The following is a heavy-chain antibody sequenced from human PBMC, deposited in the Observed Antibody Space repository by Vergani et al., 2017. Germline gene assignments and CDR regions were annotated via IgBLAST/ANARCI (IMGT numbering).Heavy chain of an antibody. D-gene: IGHD3-22*01. CDR3: ARSSGYYSYYLDF. Sequence: QVQLVQSGAEVKKPGSSVKVSCKASGGTFSSNSISWVRQAPGQGLEWMGRIIPIFGTTSYAQKFQGRVTILADEFTSTSYMELSSLRSEDTAVYYCARSSGYYSYYLDFWGQGTLVTVSP. CDR1: GGTFSSNS. V-gene: IGHV1-69*15. J-gene: IGHJ4*02. CDR2: IIPIFGTT.